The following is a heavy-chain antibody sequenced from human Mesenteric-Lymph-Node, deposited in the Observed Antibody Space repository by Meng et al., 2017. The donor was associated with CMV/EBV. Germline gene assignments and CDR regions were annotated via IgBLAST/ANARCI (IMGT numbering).Heavy chain of an antibody. V-gene: IGHV1-58*01. Sequence: SVKVSCKASGFTFTRSAVQWVRQARGQRLEWIGWIVVGSGNTNHAQKFQERVTITRDMSTSTAYMELSSLRSEDTAVYYCAAGYGSYPAGDVWGQGTTVTVSS. CDR1: GFTFTRSA. J-gene: IGHJ6*02. CDR3: AAGYGSYPAGDV. D-gene: IGHD1-26*01. CDR2: IVVGSGNT.